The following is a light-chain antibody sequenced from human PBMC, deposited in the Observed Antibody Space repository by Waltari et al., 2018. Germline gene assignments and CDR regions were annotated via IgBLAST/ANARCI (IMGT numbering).Light chain of an antibody. CDR3: SSYTSSSTRV. J-gene: IGLJ3*02. V-gene: IGLV2-14*01. CDR1: SSDFGGYNY. Sequence: QSALTQPASVSGSPGQSITISCTGTSSDFGGYNYVSWYQQHPGKAPKLMIYEVSKRPSGVSNRFSGSKSGNTASLTISGLQAEDEADYYCSSYTSSSTRVFGGGTKLTVL. CDR2: EVS.